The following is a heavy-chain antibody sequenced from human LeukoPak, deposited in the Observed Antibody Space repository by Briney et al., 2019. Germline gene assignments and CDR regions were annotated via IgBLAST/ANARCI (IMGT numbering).Heavy chain of an antibody. CDR3: ARVGKQYYFDY. CDR1: GGTFSSYA. D-gene: IGHD6-19*01. J-gene: IGHJ4*02. CDR2: ITPIFGTA. Sequence: ASVKVSCKASGGTFSSYAISWVRQAPGQGLEWMGGITPIFGTANYAQKFQGRVTITADKSTSTAYMELSSLRSEDTAVYYCARVGKQYYFDYWGQGTLVTVSS. V-gene: IGHV1-69*06.